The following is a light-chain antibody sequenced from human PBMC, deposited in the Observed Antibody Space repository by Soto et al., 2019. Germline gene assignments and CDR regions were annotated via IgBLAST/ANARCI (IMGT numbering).Light chain of an antibody. CDR2: GAS. Sequence: PGEKATLSCRASQSGTSNYLAWYQQKPGQAPRLLIFGASGRASGIPDRFSGSGSGTDVTLTISRLEPEDFAVYYCQQYGSSPPITFGQGTRLEIK. J-gene: IGKJ5*01. CDR1: QSGTSNY. CDR3: QQYGSSPPIT. V-gene: IGKV3-20*01.